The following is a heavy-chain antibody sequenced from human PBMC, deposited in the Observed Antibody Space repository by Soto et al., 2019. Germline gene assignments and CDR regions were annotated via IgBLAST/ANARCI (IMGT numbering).Heavy chain of an antibody. CDR2: INSKTDGGTT. CDR1: GFTFSNAW. V-gene: IGHV3-15*07. Sequence: EVQLVESGGGLVKPGGSLRLSCAASGFTFSNAWMIWVRQAPGKGLEWVGRINSKTDGGTTDYAAPVKGRFTISRDDAKNTLYLEMNSLKTEDTTVYYCTTALLRSGGAFDIWGQVTMVTVSS. J-gene: IGHJ3*02. CDR3: TTALLRSGGAFDI. D-gene: IGHD4-17*01.